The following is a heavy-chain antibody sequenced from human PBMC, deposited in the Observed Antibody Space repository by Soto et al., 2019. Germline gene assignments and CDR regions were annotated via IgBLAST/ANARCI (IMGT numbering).Heavy chain of an antibody. Sequence: GGSLRLSCAASGFSFRSYYLNWVRQAPGRGLEWVSSISPSSSFLSYADSVKGRFTISRDNAKSSVHLQMNSLRAEDTAVYFCARVGTDYGSGSPYYSDYWGQGTLATVSS. CDR3: ARVGTDYGSGSPYYSDY. CDR1: GFSFRSYY. J-gene: IGHJ4*02. CDR2: ISPSSSFL. D-gene: IGHD3-10*01. V-gene: IGHV3-21*06.